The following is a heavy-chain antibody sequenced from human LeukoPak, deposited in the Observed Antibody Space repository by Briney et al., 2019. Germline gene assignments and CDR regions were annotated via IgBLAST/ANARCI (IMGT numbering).Heavy chain of an antibody. V-gene: IGHV3-30*04. J-gene: IGHJ6*02. CDR3: ARDRRFRSGSNYYYGMDV. CDR2: ISYDGSNK. CDR1: GFAFSSYA. D-gene: IGHD3-10*01. Sequence: GGSLRLSCAASGFAFSSYAMDSVRQAPGKGLEWVAVISYDGSNKYYADSVKGRFTISRDNSKNTLYLQMNSLRAEDTAVYYCARDRRFRSGSNYYYGMDVWGQGTTVTVSS.